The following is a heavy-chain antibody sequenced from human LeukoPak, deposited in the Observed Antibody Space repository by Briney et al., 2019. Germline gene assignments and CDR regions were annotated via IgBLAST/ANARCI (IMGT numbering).Heavy chain of an antibody. V-gene: IGHV3-21*01. CDR1: GFTFSSYS. Sequence: PGGSLRLSCAASGFTFSSYSMNWVRQAPGKGLEWVSSISSSSSYIYYADSVKGRLTISRDNAKNSLYLQMNSLRAEDTAVYYCARDLAITMVRGVILTPFDYWGQGTLVTVSS. J-gene: IGHJ4*02. CDR2: ISSSSSYI. D-gene: IGHD3-10*01. CDR3: ARDLAITMVRGVILTPFDY.